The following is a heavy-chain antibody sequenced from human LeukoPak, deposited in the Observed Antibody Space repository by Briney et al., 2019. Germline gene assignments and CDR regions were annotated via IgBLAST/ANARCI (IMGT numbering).Heavy chain of an antibody. CDR3: AKDLSSGWLDY. CDR1: GFTFSSHA. CDR2: ISYDGSNK. V-gene: IGHV3-30*04. J-gene: IGHJ4*02. Sequence: GGSLRLSCAASGFTFSSHAMHWVRQAPGKGLEWVAVISYDGSNKYYADSVKGRFTISRDNSKNTLYLQMNSLRAEDTAVYYCAKDLSSGWLDYWGQGTLVTVSS. D-gene: IGHD6-19*01.